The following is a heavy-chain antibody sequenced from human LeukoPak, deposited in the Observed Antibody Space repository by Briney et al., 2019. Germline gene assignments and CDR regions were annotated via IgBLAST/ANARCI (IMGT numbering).Heavy chain of an antibody. CDR1: GFTFSSYS. CDR2: ISSGSYTI. Sequence: GGSLRLSCAASGFTFSSYSMNWDRQAPGNGLEWVSVISSGSYTIYYADSVKGRFTISRDNAKNSLYLQMNSLRAEDTAVYYCATSAVGGPNDYWGQGTLVTVSS. D-gene: IGHD6-13*01. CDR3: ATSAVGGPNDY. V-gene: IGHV3-21*01. J-gene: IGHJ4*02.